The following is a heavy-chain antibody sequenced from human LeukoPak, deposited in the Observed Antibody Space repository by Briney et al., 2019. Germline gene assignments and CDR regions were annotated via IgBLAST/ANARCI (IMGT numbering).Heavy chain of an antibody. Sequence: GGSLRLSCAASGFTFSDYNMNWVRQAPGKGLEWVSYITNGGSTIHHADSVKGRFTISRDNAKKTLYLQMNSLRAEDTAVYYCARSIGMTGGGVDVWGQGTTVTVSS. CDR1: GFTFSDYN. J-gene: IGHJ6*02. V-gene: IGHV3-11*01. CDR2: ITNGGSTI. CDR3: ARSIGMTGGGVDV. D-gene: IGHD4-23*01.